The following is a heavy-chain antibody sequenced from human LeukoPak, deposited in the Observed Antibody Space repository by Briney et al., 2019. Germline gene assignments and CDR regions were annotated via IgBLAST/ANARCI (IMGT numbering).Heavy chain of an antibody. CDR1: GFTFSGYS. Sequence: GGSLRLSCAASGFTFSGYSMNWVRQAPGKGLEWVSYISSSGSTIYYADSVKGRFTISRDNAKNSLYLQMNSLRAEDTAVYYCVREGGRFLENVDYWGQGTLVTVSS. CDR2: ISSSGSTI. D-gene: IGHD3-3*01. V-gene: IGHV3-48*04. J-gene: IGHJ4*02. CDR3: VREGGRFLENVDY.